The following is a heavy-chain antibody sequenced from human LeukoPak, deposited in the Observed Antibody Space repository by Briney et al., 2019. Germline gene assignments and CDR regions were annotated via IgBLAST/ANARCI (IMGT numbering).Heavy chain of an antibody. V-gene: IGHV1-18*01. D-gene: IGHD5-12*01. Sequence: GASVKVSCKASGYTFTSYGISWVRQAPGQGLEWMGWISAYNGNTNYAQKLQGRVTMTTDTSTSTAYMELRSLRSDDTAVYYCARDIYSGYDFHYYYYMDVWGKGTTVTIS. CDR2: ISAYNGNT. J-gene: IGHJ6*03. CDR3: ARDIYSGYDFHYYYYMDV. CDR1: GYTFTSYG.